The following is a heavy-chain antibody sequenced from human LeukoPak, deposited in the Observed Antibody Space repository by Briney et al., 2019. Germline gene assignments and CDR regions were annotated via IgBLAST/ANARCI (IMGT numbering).Heavy chain of an antibody. V-gene: IGHV3-21*01. CDR2: ISSSGSYI. D-gene: IGHD3-9*01. CDR1: GFTFSSYS. Sequence: GGSLRLSCAASGFTFSSYSMNWVRQAPGKGLEWVSSISSSGSYIYYADSVKGRFTISRDNAKNSLYLQMNSLRAEDTAVYYCARDRGGGITIFWSWGQGTLVTVSS. J-gene: IGHJ4*02. CDR3: ARDRGGGITIFWS.